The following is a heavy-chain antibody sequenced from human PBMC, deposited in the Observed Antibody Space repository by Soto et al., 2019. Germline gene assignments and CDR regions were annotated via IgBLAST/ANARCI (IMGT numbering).Heavy chain of an antibody. CDR3: ARGGIVLVPVAFYMDV. D-gene: IGHD2-2*01. V-gene: IGHV4-34*01. CDR2: INHSGST. Sequence: ASETLSLTCAVYGGSFSGYYWSWIRQPPGKGLEWIGEINHSGSTNYNPSLKSRVTISVDTSKNQFSLKLSSVTAADTAVYYCARGGIVLVPVAFYMDVWGKGTTVTVSS. J-gene: IGHJ6*03. CDR1: GGSFSGYY.